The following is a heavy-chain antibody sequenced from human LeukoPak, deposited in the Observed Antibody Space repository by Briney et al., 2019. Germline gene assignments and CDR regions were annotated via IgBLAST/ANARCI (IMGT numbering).Heavy chain of an antibody. V-gene: IGHV3-30*18. Sequence: GGSLRLSCAASGFTFSSYSMNWVRQAPGKGLEWVAVISYDGSNKYYADSVKGRFTISRDNLENMVYLQMNSLRAEDTAIYYCANYPNQVVFFSWGQGTLVTVSS. CDR2: ISYDGSNK. J-gene: IGHJ5*02. CDR1: GFTFSSYS. CDR3: ANYPNQVVFFS. D-gene: IGHD2-2*01.